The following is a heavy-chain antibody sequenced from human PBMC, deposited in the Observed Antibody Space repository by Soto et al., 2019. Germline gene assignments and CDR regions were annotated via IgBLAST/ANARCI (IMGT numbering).Heavy chain of an antibody. CDR1: GYTFTGYY. V-gene: IGHV1-2*04. Sequence: ASVKVSCKASGYTFTGYYMHWVRQAPGQGLEWMGWINPNSGGTNYAQKFQGWVTMTRDTSISTAYMELSRLRSDDTAVYYCARDRGILTGYSFDIWGQGTMVTVSS. J-gene: IGHJ3*02. CDR3: ARDRGILTGYSFDI. CDR2: INPNSGGT. D-gene: IGHD3-9*01.